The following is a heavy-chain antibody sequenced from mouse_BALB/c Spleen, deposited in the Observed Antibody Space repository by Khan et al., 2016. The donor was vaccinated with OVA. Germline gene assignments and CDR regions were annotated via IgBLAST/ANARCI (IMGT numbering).Heavy chain of an antibody. CDR1: GYAFTNYL. J-gene: IGHJ3*01. CDR2: INPGNGVT. V-gene: IGHV1-54*01. Sequence: QVRLQQSGAELVRPGTSVKVSCKASGYAFTNYLIEWVKQRPGQGLEWIGVINPGNGVTNYNEKFKDKATLTSDKSSSTAYMQLSSLTSDDSAVCFGASGGFGGFAYWGQGTLVTVSA. D-gene: IGHD3-1*01. CDR3: ASGGFGGFAY.